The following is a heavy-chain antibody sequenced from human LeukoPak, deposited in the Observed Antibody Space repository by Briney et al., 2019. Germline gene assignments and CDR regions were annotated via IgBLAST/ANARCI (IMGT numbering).Heavy chain of an antibody. D-gene: IGHD1-26*01. J-gene: IGHJ4*02. CDR3: ARDLAGSYYHPFDY. Sequence: GGSLRLSCAASGFTFSSYSMNWVRQAPGKGLEWVSSISSSSSYIYYADSVKGRFTISRDNAKNSLYLQMNSLRAEDTAVYYCARDLAGSYYHPFDYWGQGTLVTVSS. CDR2: ISSSSSYI. CDR1: GFTFSSYS. V-gene: IGHV3-21*01.